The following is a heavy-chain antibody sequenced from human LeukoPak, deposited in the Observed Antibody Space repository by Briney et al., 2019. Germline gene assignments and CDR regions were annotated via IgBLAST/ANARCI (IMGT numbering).Heavy chain of an antibody. D-gene: IGHD3-10*01. V-gene: IGHV3-23*01. CDR3: AHIYYYGSESYGDF. CDR2: ISGSGSST. CDR1: GLTFSSYA. Sequence: PGGSLRLSCAASGLTFSSYAMSWVRQAPGKGLEWVSAISGSGSSTYYADSVKGRFTISRDNSKNTLYLQMNSLRAEDTAVYYCAHIYYYGSESYGDFWGQGTLVTVSS. J-gene: IGHJ4*02.